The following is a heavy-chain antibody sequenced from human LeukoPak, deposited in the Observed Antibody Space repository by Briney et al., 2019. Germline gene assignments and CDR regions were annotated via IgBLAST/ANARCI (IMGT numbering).Heavy chain of an antibody. CDR1: GFTFSSYE. CDR3: ARASSSWSYYFDY. CDR2: ISSSGSTI. V-gene: IGHV3-48*03. Sequence: GGSLRLSCATSGFTFSSYEMNWVRQAPGKGLEWVSYISSSGSTIYYADSVKGRFTISRDNAKNSLYLQMNSLRAEDTAVYYCARASSSWSYYFDYWGQGTLVTVSS. J-gene: IGHJ4*02. D-gene: IGHD6-13*01.